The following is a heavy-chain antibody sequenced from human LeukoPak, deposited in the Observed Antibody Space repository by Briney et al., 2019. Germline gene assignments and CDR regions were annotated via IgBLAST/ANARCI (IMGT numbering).Heavy chain of an antibody. CDR2: IYYSGST. CDR3: ARVMDIVVVPAALRSWGWFDP. V-gene: IGHV4-39*07. D-gene: IGHD2-2*03. Sequence: PSETLSLTCTVSGGSISSSSYYWGWIRQPPGKGLEWIGSIYYSGSTYYNPSLKSRVTISVDTSKNQFSLKLSSVTAADTAVYYCARVMDIVVVPAALRSWGWFDPWGQGTLVTVSS. J-gene: IGHJ5*02. CDR1: GGSISSSSYY.